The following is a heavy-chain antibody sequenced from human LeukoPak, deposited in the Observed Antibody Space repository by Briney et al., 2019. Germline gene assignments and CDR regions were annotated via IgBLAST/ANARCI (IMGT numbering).Heavy chain of an antibody. Sequence: GGSLRLSCAASGFTFSGYAMHWVRQAPGKGLEWVSSISGGSGSTYYADPVKGRFTISRDNSKSTMYLQMNSLRADDTAVYYCAKGYDYVWGSYRLHAFDVWGQGTMVTVSS. CDR2: ISGGSGST. J-gene: IGHJ3*01. D-gene: IGHD3-16*02. V-gene: IGHV3-23*01. CDR3: AKGYDYVWGSYRLHAFDV. CDR1: GFTFSGYA.